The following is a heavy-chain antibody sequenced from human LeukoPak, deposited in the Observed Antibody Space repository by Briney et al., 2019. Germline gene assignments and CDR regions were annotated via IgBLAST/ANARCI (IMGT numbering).Heavy chain of an antibody. CDR2: IYYSGST. CDR3: ARSPGYGGKYDS. J-gene: IGHJ4*02. CDR1: GGSISSSSYY. D-gene: IGHD4-23*01. V-gene: IGHV4-39*07. Sequence: SETLSLTCTVSGGSISSSSYYWGWIRQPPGKALAWIGSIYYSGSTYYNPSLKSRVTISVDTSKNQFSLKLSSVTAADTAVYYCARSPGYGGKYDSWGQGTLVTVSS.